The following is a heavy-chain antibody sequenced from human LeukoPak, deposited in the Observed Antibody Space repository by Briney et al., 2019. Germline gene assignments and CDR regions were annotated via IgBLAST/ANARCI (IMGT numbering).Heavy chain of an antibody. CDR2: IYYSGST. CDR1: GGSISSYY. D-gene: IGHD3-10*01. CDR3: ARDASGWFDFDY. Sequence: SETLSLTCTVSGGSISSYYWSWIRQPPGKGLEWIGYIYYSGSTNYNSSLKSRVTISVDTSKNQFSLKLSSVTAADTAVYYCARDASGWFDFDYWGQGTLVTVSS. J-gene: IGHJ4*02. V-gene: IGHV4-59*01.